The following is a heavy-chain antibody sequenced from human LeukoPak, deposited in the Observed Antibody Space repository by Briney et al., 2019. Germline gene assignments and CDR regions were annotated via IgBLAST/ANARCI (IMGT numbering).Heavy chain of an antibody. CDR1: GFTFSSYG. D-gene: IGHD6-13*01. Sequence: GRSLRLSCAASGFTFSSYGMHWVRQAPGKGLEWVAVISYDGSNKYYADSVKGRFTISRDNSKNTLYLQMNSLRAEDTAVYYCARYGSESSSAPFDYWGQGTLVTVSS. V-gene: IGHV3-30*03. CDR2: ISYDGSNK. J-gene: IGHJ4*02. CDR3: ARYGSESSSAPFDY.